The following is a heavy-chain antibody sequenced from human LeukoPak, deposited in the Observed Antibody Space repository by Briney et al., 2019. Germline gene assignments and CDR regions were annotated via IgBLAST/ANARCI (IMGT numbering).Heavy chain of an antibody. CDR2: INPNSGGT. J-gene: IGHJ4*02. CDR3: ARGDVLRFLEWLLSPPDY. D-gene: IGHD3-3*01. Sequence: ASVKVSCKASGYTFTGYYMHWVRQAPGQGLEWMGWINPNSGGTNYAQKFQGRVTMTRDTSISTAYMELSRLRSDDTAVYYCARGDVLRFLEWLLSPPDYWGQGTLVTVSS. V-gene: IGHV1-2*02. CDR1: GYTFTGYY.